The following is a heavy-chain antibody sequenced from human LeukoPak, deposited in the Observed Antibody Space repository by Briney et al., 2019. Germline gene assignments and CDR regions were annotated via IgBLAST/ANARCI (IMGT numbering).Heavy chain of an antibody. CDR3: ARRSDSSGYKTDAFDI. Sequence: GESLKISCKGSGYSFTSYWIGWVRQMTGKGLEWMGIIYPGDSDTRYSPSFQGQVTISADKSISTAYLQWSSLKASDTAMYYCARRSDSSGYKTDAFDIWGQGTMVTVSS. V-gene: IGHV5-51*01. D-gene: IGHD3-22*01. CDR2: IYPGDSDT. CDR1: GYSFTSYW. J-gene: IGHJ3*02.